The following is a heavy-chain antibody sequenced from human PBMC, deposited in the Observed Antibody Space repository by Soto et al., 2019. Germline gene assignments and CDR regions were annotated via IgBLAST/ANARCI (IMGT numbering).Heavy chain of an antibody. CDR1: GFNFSNYW. CDR3: ARIGYSSSSFDY. J-gene: IGHJ4*02. Sequence: VGSLRLSCAASGFNFSNYWMSWVRQAPGKGLEWVANMKQDGSVKYYGDSVKGRFTVSRDNAKNSLYLQMNSLRAEDTAMYYCARIGYSSSSFDYWGQGTPVTVSS. V-gene: IGHV3-7*01. D-gene: IGHD6-6*01. CDR2: MKQDGSVK.